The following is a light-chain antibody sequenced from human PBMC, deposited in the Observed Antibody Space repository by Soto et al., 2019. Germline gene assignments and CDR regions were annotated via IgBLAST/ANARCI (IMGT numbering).Light chain of an antibody. CDR1: SGDVGGYNY. CDR2: EVS. CDR3: SSYTSSSTLV. Sequence: QAVLTQPASVSGSLEQSITISCTGTSGDVGGYNYVSWYLQHPGKAPKLMIYEVSNRPSGVSNRFSGSKSGNTASLTISGLQAEDEADYYCSSYTSSSTLVLGGGTHPTVL. J-gene: IGLJ2*01. V-gene: IGLV2-14*01.